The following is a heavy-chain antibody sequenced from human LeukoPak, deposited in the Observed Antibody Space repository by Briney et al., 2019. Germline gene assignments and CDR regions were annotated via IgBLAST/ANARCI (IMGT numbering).Heavy chain of an antibody. CDR2: IKQDGSEK. V-gene: IGHV3-7*05. CDR3: ARYGDTAMVHFDY. CDR1: GFTFSSNW. J-gene: IGHJ4*02. Sequence: GGSLRLSCAASGFTFSSNWMSWVSQAPGKGLEWVANIKQDGSEKYYVDSVKGRFTISRDNAKNSLYLQMNSLRAEDTAVYYCARYGDTAMVHFDYWGQGTLVTVSS. D-gene: IGHD5-18*01.